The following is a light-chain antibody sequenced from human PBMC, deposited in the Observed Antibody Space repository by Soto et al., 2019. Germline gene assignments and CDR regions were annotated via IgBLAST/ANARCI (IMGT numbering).Light chain of an antibody. CDR3: QSYDSSLITYV. V-gene: IGLV1-40*01. CDR1: SSNIGAGYD. Sequence: QPVVKQPRSVYGSPWQWVTIYCTGSSSNIGAGYDVHWYQRLPGTAPKLLIYGNTNRPSGVPDRFSGSKSDTSASLAIAGLQAEDEADYYCQSYDSSLITYVFGTGTKVTVL. J-gene: IGLJ1*01. CDR2: GNT.